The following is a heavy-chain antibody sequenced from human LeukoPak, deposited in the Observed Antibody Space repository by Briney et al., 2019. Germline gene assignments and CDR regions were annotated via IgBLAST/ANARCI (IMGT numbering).Heavy chain of an antibody. CDR1: GFTFSSYR. V-gene: IGHV3-7*01. Sequence: PGGSLRLSCAASGFTFSSYRMSWVRQAPGKGLEWVANIKQDGSEKYYVDSVKGRFTISRDNAKNSLYLQMNSLRAEDTAVYYCARGKVSTYFDYWGQGTLVTVSS. CDR2: IKQDGSEK. J-gene: IGHJ4*02. D-gene: IGHD5/OR15-5a*01. CDR3: ARGKVSTYFDY.